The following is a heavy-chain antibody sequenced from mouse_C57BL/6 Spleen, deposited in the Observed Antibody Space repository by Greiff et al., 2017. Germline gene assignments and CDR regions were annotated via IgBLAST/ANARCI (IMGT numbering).Heavy chain of an antibody. CDR2: INPNNGGT. CDR1: GYTFTDYN. V-gene: IGHV1-18*01. D-gene: IGHD1-1*01. J-gene: IGHJ1*03. CDR3: ARPHYYGSSWYFDV. Sequence: EVQLVESGPELVKPGASVKIPCKASGYTFTDYNMDWVKQSHGKSLEWIGDINPNNGGTIYNQKFKGKATLTVDKSSSTAYMELRSLTSEDTAVYYCARPHYYGSSWYFDVWGTGTTVTVSS.